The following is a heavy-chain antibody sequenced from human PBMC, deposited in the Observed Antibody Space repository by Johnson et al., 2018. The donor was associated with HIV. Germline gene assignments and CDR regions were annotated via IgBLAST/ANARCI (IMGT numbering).Heavy chain of an antibody. V-gene: IGHV3-11*04. J-gene: IGHJ3*02. CDR1: GFTFSDYY. D-gene: IGHD2-2*01. CDR2: ISGSGYII. CDR3: AMGFVVAPLDAFDI. Sequence: QVQLVESGGGLVRPGGSLRLSCAASGFTFSDYYMSWIRQSPGKGLEWVSYISGSGYIIYSADSVKGRFSISRDNAKNSLYLQMNSLRAEDTAVYYCAMGFVVAPLDAFDIWGQGTMVTVSS.